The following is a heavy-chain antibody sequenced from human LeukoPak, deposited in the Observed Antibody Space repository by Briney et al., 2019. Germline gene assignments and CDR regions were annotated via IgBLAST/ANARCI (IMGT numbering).Heavy chain of an antibody. Sequence: GGSLRLSCAASGFTFNNYAMNWVRQAPGKGLEWVSAISSGAATTYYADSVKGRFIISRDNSKNTLYLQMNSLRAEDTAVYYCAKGGAKYMVRGVNYDYYYMDVWGRGTTVTVSS. V-gene: IGHV3-23*01. J-gene: IGHJ6*03. CDR3: AKGGAKYMVRGVNYDYYYMDV. CDR2: ISSGAATT. D-gene: IGHD3-10*01. CDR1: GFTFNNYA.